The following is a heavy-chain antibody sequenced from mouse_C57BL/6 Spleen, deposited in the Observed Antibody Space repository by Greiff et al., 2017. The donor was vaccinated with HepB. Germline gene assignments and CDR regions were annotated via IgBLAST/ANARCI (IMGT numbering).Heavy chain of an antibody. CDR2: IYPRSGNT. Sequence: VKLQESGAELARPGASVKLSCKASGYTFTSYGISWVKQRTGQGLEWIGEIYPRSGNTYYNEKFKGKATLTADKSSSTAYMELRSLTSEDSAVYFCARSDYDGGDFDYWGQGTTLTVSS. J-gene: IGHJ2*01. CDR3: ARSDYDGGDFDY. D-gene: IGHD2-4*01. V-gene: IGHV1-81*01. CDR1: GYTFTSYG.